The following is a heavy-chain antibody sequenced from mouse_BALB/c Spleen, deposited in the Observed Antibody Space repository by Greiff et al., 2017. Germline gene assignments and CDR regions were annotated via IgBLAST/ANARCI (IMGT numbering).Heavy chain of an antibody. V-gene: IGHV14-3*02. J-gene: IGHJ4*01. D-gene: IGHD1-3*01. CDR2: IDPANGNT. Sequence: VQLQQSGAELVKPGASVKLSCTASGFNIKDTYMHWVKQRPEQGLEWIGRIDPANGNTKYDPKFQGKATITADTSSNTAYLQLSSLTSEDTAVYYCARSSGIYYYAMGYWGQGTSVTVSS. CDR1: GFNIKDTY. CDR3: ARSSGIYYYAMGY.